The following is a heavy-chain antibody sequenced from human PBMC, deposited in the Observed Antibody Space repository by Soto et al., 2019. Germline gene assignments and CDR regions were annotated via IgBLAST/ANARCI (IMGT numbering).Heavy chain of an antibody. J-gene: IGHJ4*02. CDR1: GGSFSGYY. CDR3: ARGPRFMITFGGVPGPFDY. V-gene: IGHV4-34*01. D-gene: IGHD3-16*01. CDR2: INHSGST. Sequence: QVQLQQWGAGLLKPSETLSLTCAVYGGSFSGYYWSWIRQPPGKGLEWIGEINHSGSTNYNPSLKSRVTISVDTSKNQFSLKLSSVTAADTAVYYCARGPRFMITFGGVPGPFDYWGQGTLVTVSS.